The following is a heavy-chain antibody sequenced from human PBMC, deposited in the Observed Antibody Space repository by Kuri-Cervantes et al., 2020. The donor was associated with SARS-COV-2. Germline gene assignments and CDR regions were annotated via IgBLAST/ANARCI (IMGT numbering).Heavy chain of an antibody. J-gene: IGHJ5*02. CDR1: GGSISSSSYY. CDR2: IYYSGST. Sequence: ESLKISCTVSGGSISSSSYYWGWIRQPPGKGLEWIGSIYYSGSTYYNPSLKSRVTISVDTSKNQFSLKLSSVTAADTAVYYCARGPGGYYDFWSGYPNWFDPWGQGTLVTVSS. CDR3: ARGPGGYYDFWSGYPNWFDP. D-gene: IGHD3-3*01. V-gene: IGHV4-39*01.